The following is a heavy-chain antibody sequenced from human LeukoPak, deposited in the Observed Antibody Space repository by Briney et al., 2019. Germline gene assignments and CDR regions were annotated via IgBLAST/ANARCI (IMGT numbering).Heavy chain of an antibody. CDR2: ISWNSGSI. J-gene: IGHJ4*02. CDR1: GFTFSSYA. CDR3: ARGVDNSYGYVF. Sequence: PGGSLRLSCAASGFTFSSYAMSWVRQAPGKGLEWVSGISWNSGSIGYADSVKGRFTISRDNAKNSLYLQMNSLRTEDTAVYYCARGVDNSYGYVFWGQGTRVAVSP. V-gene: IGHV3-9*01. D-gene: IGHD5-18*01.